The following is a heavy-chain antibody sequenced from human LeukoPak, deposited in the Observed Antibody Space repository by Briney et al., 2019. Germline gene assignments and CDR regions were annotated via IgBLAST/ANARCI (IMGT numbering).Heavy chain of an antibody. Sequence: HPGGSLRPSCTGSGFSFTNYAMHWVRQAPGEGLEWVAVISYDESKIYYADSVKGRFTISRDLSTNMLYLQMNSLTTEDTAMYFCARRPVAAEYFQHWGQGTLVTVSS. CDR3: ARRPVAAEYFQH. CDR2: ISYDESKI. V-gene: IGHV3-30*03. J-gene: IGHJ1*01. D-gene: IGHD6-25*01. CDR1: GFSFTNYA.